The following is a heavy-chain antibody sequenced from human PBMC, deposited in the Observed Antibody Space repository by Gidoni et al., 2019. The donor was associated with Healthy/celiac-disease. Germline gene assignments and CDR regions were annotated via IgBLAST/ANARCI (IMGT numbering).Heavy chain of an antibody. J-gene: IGHJ5*02. CDR1: GGSFSSSSYY. CDR2: IYYSGST. Sequence: QLQLQESGPGLVKPSETLSLTCTVSGGSFSSSSYYWGWIRQPPGKGLEWIGSIYYSGSTYYNPSLKSRVTISVDTSKNQFSLKLSSVTAADTAVYYCARHAIVVVPAAIADDWFDPWGQGTLVTVSS. D-gene: IGHD2-2*02. V-gene: IGHV4-39*01. CDR3: ARHAIVVVPAAIADDWFDP.